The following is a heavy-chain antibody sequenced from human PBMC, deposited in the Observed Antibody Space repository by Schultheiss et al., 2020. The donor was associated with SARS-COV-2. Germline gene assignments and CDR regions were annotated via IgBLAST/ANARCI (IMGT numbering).Heavy chain of an antibody. Sequence: SETLSLTCAVSGGSISSSNWWSWVRQPPGKGLEWIGEINHSGSTNYNPSLKSRVTISVDTSKNQFSLKLSSVTAADTAVYYCARDSTDGDYFDYWGQGTLVTVSS. CDR3: ARDSTDGDYFDY. J-gene: IGHJ4*02. CDR2: INHSGST. V-gene: IGHV4-4*02. CDR1: GGSISSSNW. D-gene: IGHD4-17*01.